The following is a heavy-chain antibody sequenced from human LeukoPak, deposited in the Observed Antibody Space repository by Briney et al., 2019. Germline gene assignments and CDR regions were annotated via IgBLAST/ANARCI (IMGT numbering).Heavy chain of an antibody. CDR2: ISSRGSYI. CDR3: ARVPMVRGVIPSYFDY. CDR1: GFTFSSYS. V-gene: IGHV3-21*01. Sequence: GGTLRLSCAASGFTFSSYSMNWVRQAPGKGPEWVSSISSRGSYIYYADSVKGRFTISRDNAENSLYLQMNSLRAEDTAVYYCARVPMVRGVIPSYFDYWAREPWSPSPQ. J-gene: IGHJ4*02. D-gene: IGHD3-10*01.